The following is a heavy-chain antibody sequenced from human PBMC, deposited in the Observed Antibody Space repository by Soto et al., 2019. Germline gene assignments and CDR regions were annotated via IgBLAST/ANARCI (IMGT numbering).Heavy chain of an antibody. V-gene: IGHV1-3*04. J-gene: IGHJ3*01. Sequence: GASVKVSCKASGYTFSSYVMHWVRQSTGQSLEWMGWINTANGNTDCSQTFQGRVTISKDTSASTVYMELRSLRSEDTAVHYCARDSQRRFDDYSGRAAFDLWGQGTMVTVSS. D-gene: IGHD3-16*01. CDR2: INTANGNT. CDR1: GYTFSSYV. CDR3: ARDSQRRFDDYSGRAAFDL.